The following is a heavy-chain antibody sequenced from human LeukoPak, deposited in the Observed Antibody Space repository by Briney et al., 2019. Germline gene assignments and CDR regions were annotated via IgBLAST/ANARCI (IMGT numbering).Heavy chain of an antibody. CDR3: ARSIAVAGGVYYYMDV. V-gene: IGHV4-61*02. Sequence: SQTLSLTCTVSGGSISSGSYFWSWIRQPAGKGLEWIGRIYTSGSTNYNPSLKSRVTISVDTSKNQFSLKLSSVTAADTAVYYCARSIAVAGGVYYYMDVWGKGTTVTVSS. CDR2: IYTSGST. CDR1: GGSISSGSYF. D-gene: IGHD6-19*01. J-gene: IGHJ6*03.